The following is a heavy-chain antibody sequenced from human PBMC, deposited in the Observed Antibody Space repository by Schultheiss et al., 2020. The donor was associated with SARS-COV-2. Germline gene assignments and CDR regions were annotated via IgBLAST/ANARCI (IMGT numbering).Heavy chain of an antibody. CDR2: ISYDGSNK. V-gene: IGHV3-30*14. CDR3: ARVTSGNSAWFAGWFDP. J-gene: IGHJ5*02. D-gene: IGHD5-12*01. CDR1: RFSFSSYS. Sequence: GGSLRLSCAASRFSFSSYSMHWVRQAPGKGLEWVAIISYDGSNKYYADSVKGRFTISRDNSKNILYLQMNSLRDEDTAVYYCARVTSGNSAWFAGWFDPWGQGTLVTVSS.